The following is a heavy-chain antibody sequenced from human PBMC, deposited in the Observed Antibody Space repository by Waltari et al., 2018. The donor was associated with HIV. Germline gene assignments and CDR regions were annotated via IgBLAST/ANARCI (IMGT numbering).Heavy chain of an antibody. CDR2: IIPIFGTA. J-gene: IGHJ6*02. D-gene: IGHD3-22*01. CDR1: GGTFRSYA. Sequence: QVQLVQSGAEVKKPGSSVTVSCKASGGTFRSYAIRWVGEEGGPGLEWMGGIIPIFGTANDAQKFQGRVTINEEESTSTAYMELSSLRSEDTAVYYCARAPRDSSGYHYYYYGMDVWGQGTMVTVSS. V-gene: IGHV1-69*12. CDR3: ARAPRDSSGYHYYYYGMDV.